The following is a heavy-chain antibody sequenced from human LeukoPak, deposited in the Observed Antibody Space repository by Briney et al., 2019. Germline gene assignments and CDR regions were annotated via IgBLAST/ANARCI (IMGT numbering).Heavy chain of an antibody. CDR1: GFVFSFNA. CDR2: IRSDGSDK. Sequence: GGSLRLSCSTSGFVFSFNATHWVRQAPGKGLEWVAFIRSDGSDKFYADFVRGRVTISRDNSKNTLYLQMNSLRVEDTAVYYCAKDRGYSSDYWGQGTLVTVSS. V-gene: IGHV3-30*02. J-gene: IGHJ4*02. CDR3: AKDRGYSSDY. D-gene: IGHD5-18*01.